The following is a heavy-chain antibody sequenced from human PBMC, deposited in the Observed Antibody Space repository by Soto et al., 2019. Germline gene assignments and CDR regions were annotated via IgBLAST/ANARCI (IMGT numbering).Heavy chain of an antibody. D-gene: IGHD6-19*01. CDR3: ARTTAVAGTPEFDY. CDR2: ISYDGSSK. J-gene: IGHJ4*02. V-gene: IGHV3-30*03. Sequence: GGSLRLSCAASGFTFRNYGMNWVRQAPGKGLEWLALISYDGSSKYNADSVKGRFTISRENSNNTLYLQLSSLRPEDTAVYYCARTTAVAGTPEFDYWGQGALVTVSS. CDR1: GFTFRNYG.